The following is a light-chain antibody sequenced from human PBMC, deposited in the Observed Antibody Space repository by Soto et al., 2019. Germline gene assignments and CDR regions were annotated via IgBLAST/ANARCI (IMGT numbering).Light chain of an antibody. CDR2: EVS. J-gene: IGLJ2*01. V-gene: IGLV2-14*03. CDR3: SSYTGSNTLVV. Sequence: QSALTQPASVSGSPGQSITISCTGTSSDVGGYNYVSWYQQHPGKAPKLMIYEVSSRPSGVSNRFSGSKSGNTASLTISGLQIEDEAEYYCSSYTGSNTLVVFGGGTQLTVL. CDR1: SSDVGGYNY.